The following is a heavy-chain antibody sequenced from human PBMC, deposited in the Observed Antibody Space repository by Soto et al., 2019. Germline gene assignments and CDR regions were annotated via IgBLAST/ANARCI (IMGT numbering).Heavy chain of an antibody. V-gene: IGHV6-1*01. CDR2: TYYRSKWNT. CDR1: GDNVSSNSAA. J-gene: IGHJ4*02. D-gene: IGHD3-16*01. Sequence: SQTLSLTCAISGDNVSSNSAAWNWIRQSPSRGLEWLGRTYYRSKWNTDYAVSVNSRITISPDTSKTQFSLQLKSVTPEDTGVFYCARDYYESGGYFACGGQETLVTVSS. CDR3: ARDYYESGGYFAC.